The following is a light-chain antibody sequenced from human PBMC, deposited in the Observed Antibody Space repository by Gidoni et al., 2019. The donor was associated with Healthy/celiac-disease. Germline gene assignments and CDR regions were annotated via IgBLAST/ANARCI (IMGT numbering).Light chain of an antibody. CDR3: CSYAGSSTVV. CDR2: ERS. Sequence: QSALTQPASVSGSPGQSLTISCTGTSSDVGSYNLVSWYQQHPGKAPKLMLYERSKRPSGVSNRFSCSKSGNTASLTISGLQAEDEADYYCCSYAGSSTVVFGGGTKLTVL. V-gene: IGLV2-23*01. J-gene: IGLJ2*01. CDR1: SSDVGSYNL.